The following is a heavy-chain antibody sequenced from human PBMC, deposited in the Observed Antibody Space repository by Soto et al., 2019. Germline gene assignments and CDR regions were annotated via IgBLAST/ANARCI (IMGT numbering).Heavy chain of an antibody. J-gene: IGHJ6*02. D-gene: IGHD6-13*01. V-gene: IGHV3-30-3*01. CDR1: GFTFSSYA. CDR3: ARVGAVMYYYYYGMDV. CDR2: ISYDGSNK. Sequence: QVQLVESGGGVVQPGRSLRLSCAASGFTFSSYAMHWVRQAPGKGLEWVAVISYDGSNKYYADSVKGRFTISRDNSKNTLYLQMNSLRAEDTAVYYCARVGAVMYYYYYGMDVWGQGTTVTVSS.